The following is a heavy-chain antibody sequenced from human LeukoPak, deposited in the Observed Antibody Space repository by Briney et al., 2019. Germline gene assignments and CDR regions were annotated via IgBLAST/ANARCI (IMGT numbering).Heavy chain of an antibody. V-gene: IGHV1-69*01. CDR2: IIPIFATT. Sequence: SVKVSCKASGGTFSSYAISWVRQAPGPGLEWMGGIIPIFATTNYAQTFQGRVTISADESTSTAYMELSSLRSEDTAIYYCARAPTRSYDFVWWGQGTLVTVSS. CDR3: ARAPTRSYDFVW. D-gene: IGHD3-3*01. J-gene: IGHJ4*02. CDR1: GGTFSSYA.